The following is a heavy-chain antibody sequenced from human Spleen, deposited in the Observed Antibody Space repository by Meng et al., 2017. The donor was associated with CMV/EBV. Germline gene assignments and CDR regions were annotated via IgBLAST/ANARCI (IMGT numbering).Heavy chain of an antibody. V-gene: IGHV3-20*04. CDR2: INWNGDST. CDR3: ARRVYDSSGHSDY. D-gene: IGHD3-22*01. J-gene: IGHJ4*02. CDR1: GFTFDDYG. Sequence: GESLKISCAASGFTFDDYGMSWVRQAPGKGLEWVSGINWNGDSTGYADSVKGRFTISRDNAKNSLYLQMNSLRAEDTALYYCARRVYDSSGHSDYWGQGTLVTVSS.